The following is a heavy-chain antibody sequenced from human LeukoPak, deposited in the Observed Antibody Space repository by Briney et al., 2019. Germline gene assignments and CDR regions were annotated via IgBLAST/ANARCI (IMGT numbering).Heavy chain of an antibody. Sequence: SETLSLTCTVSGGSISSSSYYWGWIRQPPGKGLEWIGEINHSGSTNYNPSLKSRVTISVDTSKNQFSLKLSSVTAADTAVYYCARIGVGYWGQGTLVTVSS. J-gene: IGHJ4*02. CDR1: GGSISSSSYY. CDR3: ARIGVGY. V-gene: IGHV4-39*07. CDR2: INHSGST.